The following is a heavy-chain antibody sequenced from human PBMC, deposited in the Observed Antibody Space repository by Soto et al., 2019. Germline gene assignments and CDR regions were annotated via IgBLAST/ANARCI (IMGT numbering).Heavy chain of an antibody. V-gene: IGHV3-74*01. D-gene: IGHD3-10*01. CDR3: ATLFSSVSSLDH. Sequence: EVQLVESGGGLVQPGGSLRLSCGASGFTLRSYWMHWVRQAPGKGLVWVSNINSDGSTTNYADSVKGRFTISRDNAKNKLYLQMNRLRAADTAVSFCATLFSSVSSLDHWGQGTLCTVSS. CDR2: INSDGSTT. J-gene: IGHJ4*02. CDR1: GFTLRSYW.